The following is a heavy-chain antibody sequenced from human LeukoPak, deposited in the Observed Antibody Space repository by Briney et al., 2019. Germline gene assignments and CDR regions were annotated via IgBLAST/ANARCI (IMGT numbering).Heavy chain of an antibody. J-gene: IGHJ3*02. V-gene: IGHV3-21*04. CDR1: GFTFSSYS. CDR3: AKDMGYSSTGAFDI. D-gene: IGHD6-19*01. Sequence: KPGGSLRLSCAASGFTFSSYSMNWVRQAPGKGLEWVSSISSSSSYIYYADSVKGRFTISRDNAKNSLYLQMNSVRAEDMALYYCAKDMGYSSTGAFDIWGQGTMVSVSS. CDR2: ISSSSSYI.